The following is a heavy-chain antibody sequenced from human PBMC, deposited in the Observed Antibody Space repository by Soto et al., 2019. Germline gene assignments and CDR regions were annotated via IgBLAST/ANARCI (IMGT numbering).Heavy chain of an antibody. V-gene: IGHV3-7*03. J-gene: IGHJ4*02. CDR2: IKQDGSEK. D-gene: IGHD4-4*01. CDR1: GFTFSSYW. CDR3: ARGPSLSTVTTFFFDY. Sequence: GWSLRLSCAASGFTFSSYWMSWVRQAPGKGLEWVANIKQDGSEKYYVDSVKGRFTISRDNAKNSLYLQMNSLRAEDTAVYYCARGPSLSTVTTFFFDYWGQGTLVTVSS.